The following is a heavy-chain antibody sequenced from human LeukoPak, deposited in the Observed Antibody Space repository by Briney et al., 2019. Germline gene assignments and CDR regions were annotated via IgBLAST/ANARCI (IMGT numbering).Heavy chain of an antibody. Sequence: ASVKVSCKASGYTFTSYGISWVRQAPGQGLEWMGWISAYNGNTNYAQKLQGRVTMTTDTSTSTAYMELRSLRSEDTAVYYCAGTYDYVWGSYRFDYWGQGTLVTVSS. V-gene: IGHV1-18*01. J-gene: IGHJ4*02. CDR3: AGTYDYVWGSYRFDY. D-gene: IGHD3-16*02. CDR1: GYTFTSYG. CDR2: ISAYNGNT.